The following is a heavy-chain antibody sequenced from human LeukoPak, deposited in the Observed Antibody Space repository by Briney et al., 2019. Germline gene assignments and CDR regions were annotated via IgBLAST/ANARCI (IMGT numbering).Heavy chain of an antibody. CDR3: ASLAVAGTLTYFDF. Sequence: PSETLSLTCTVSGGSISSYYWSWIRQPPGKRLEWIAYMYYSGSANYNPPLKSRVAISVDTSKNQFSLDLSSVTAADTAVYYCASLAVAGTLTYFDFWGQGTLVTVSS. D-gene: IGHD6-19*01. J-gene: IGHJ4*02. V-gene: IGHV4-59*01. CDR2: MYYSGSA. CDR1: GGSISSYY.